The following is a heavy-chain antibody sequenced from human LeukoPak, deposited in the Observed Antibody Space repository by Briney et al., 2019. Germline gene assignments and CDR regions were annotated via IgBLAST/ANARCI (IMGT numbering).Heavy chain of an antibody. J-gene: IGHJ3*02. CDR3: AKDKRSYYDSSGAFDI. D-gene: IGHD3-22*01. CDR2: ISWNSGSI. V-gene: IGHV3-9*01. Sequence: PGMSLRLSCAASGFTFDDYAMHWVRQAPGKGLEWVSGISWNSGSIGYADSVKGRFTISRDNAKNSLYLQMNSLRAEDTALYYCAKDKRSYYDSSGAFDIWGQGIMVTVSS. CDR1: GFTFDDYA.